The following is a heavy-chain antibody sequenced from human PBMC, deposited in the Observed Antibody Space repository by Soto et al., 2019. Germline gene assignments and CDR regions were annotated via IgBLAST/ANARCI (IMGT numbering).Heavy chain of an antibody. CDR1: RDSISRVGYY. J-gene: IGHJ6*02. CDR2: NYYSGIT. D-gene: IGHD6-6*01. V-gene: IGHV4-31*02. Sequence: SQNLSIARTVSRDSISRVGYYWTWLRLSPGKGLEWIGYNYYSGITYYNPSLKSRVTISLDTSKNQFSLKLSSVTAADTAVYYCARGSSIAGLYYGMDVWGQGTTVTVS. CDR3: ARGSSIAGLYYGMDV.